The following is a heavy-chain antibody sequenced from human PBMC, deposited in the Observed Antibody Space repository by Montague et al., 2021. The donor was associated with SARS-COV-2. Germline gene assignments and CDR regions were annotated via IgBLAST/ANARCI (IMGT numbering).Heavy chain of an antibody. J-gene: IGHJ6*03. CDR2: LSYDGSNK. D-gene: IGHD3-3*01. CDR1: GFTFSSYA. V-gene: IGHV3-30*04. Sequence: SLRLSCAASGFTFSSYAMHWVRQAPGKGLEWVAVLSYDGSNKYYVDPVKGRFTISRDNSKNTLFLQMNSLRAEDTAVYYCARDPLLTIFGSYYYYYYMDVWGKGTTVTGSS. CDR3: ARDPLLTIFGSYYYYYYMDV.